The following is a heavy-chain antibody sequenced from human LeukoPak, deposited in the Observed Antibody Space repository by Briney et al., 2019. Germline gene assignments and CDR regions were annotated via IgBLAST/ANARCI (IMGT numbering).Heavy chain of an antibody. CDR3: ARASRDGYNLYYFDY. CDR1: GFTFSSYS. CDR2: ISSSSSTI. D-gene: IGHD5-24*01. V-gene: IGHV3-48*04. J-gene: IGHJ4*02. Sequence: GGSLRLSCAASGFTFSSYSMNWVRQAPGKGLEWVSYISSSSSTIYYADSVKGRFTISRDNAKNSLYLQMNSLRAEDTAVYYCARASRDGYNLYYFDYWGQGTLVTVSS.